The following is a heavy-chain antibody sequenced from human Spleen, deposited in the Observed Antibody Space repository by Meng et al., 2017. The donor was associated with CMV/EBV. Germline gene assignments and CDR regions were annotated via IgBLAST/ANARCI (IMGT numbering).Heavy chain of an antibody. V-gene: IGHV4-39*07. D-gene: IGHD3-10*01. CDR3: ARGSTMVRGVIPPYFDY. CDR1: GGSISSSSYY. CDR2: IHYSGST. J-gene: IGHJ4*02. Sequence: GSLRLSCTVSGGSISSSSYYWGWIRQPPGKGLEWIGHIHYSGSTNYNPSLKSRVTISVDTSKNQFSLKLSSVTAADTAVYYCARGSTMVRGVIPPYFDYWGQGTLVTVSS.